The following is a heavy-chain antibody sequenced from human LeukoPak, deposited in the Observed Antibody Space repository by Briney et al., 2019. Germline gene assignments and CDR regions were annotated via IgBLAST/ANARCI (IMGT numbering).Heavy chain of an antibody. D-gene: IGHD3-10*01. CDR2: FYPGDSDT. Sequence: GESLKISCKASGYSFTNYWIGWVRQMPEKGLEWMGSFYPGDSDTRYSPSFQGQVTISHDKSLSTAYLRWSSLRPSDTAIYYCARSIRGSGTYPFDFWGQGTLVTVSS. CDR3: ARSIRGSGTYPFDF. CDR1: GYSFTNYW. J-gene: IGHJ4*02. V-gene: IGHV5-51*01.